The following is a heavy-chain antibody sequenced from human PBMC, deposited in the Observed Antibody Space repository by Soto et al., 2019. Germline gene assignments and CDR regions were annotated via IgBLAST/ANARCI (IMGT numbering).Heavy chain of an antibody. V-gene: IGHV4-34*01. CDR2: INHSGST. D-gene: IGHD6-6*01. CDR3: ARLRIAARPYNWFDP. Sequence: SETLSLTCAVYGGSFSGYYWSWIRQPPGKGLEWIGEINHSGSTNYNPSLKSRVTISVDTSKNQFSLKLSSVTAADTAVYYCARLRIAARPYNWFDPWGQGTLVTVSS. CDR1: GGSFSGYY. J-gene: IGHJ5*02.